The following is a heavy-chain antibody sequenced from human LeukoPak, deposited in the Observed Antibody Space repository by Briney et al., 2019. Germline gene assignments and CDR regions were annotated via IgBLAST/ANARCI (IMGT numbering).Heavy chain of an antibody. CDR1: GYRFTSYW. CDR2: IYPGDSES. Sequence: GESLKISCKGSGYRFTSYWIAWVRQMPGKGLEWMGIIYPGDSESRYSPSFQGQVTISADKSISTAYLQWSSLKASDTAMYYCARRLQYIGYDHDAFDIWGQGTMVTVSS. V-gene: IGHV5-51*01. J-gene: IGHJ3*02. CDR3: ARRLQYIGYDHDAFDI. D-gene: IGHD5-12*01.